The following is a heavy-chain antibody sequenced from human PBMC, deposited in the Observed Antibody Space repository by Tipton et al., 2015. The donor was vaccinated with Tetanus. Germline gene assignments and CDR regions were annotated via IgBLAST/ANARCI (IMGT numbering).Heavy chain of an antibody. CDR2: ISGSRLTP. CDR3: AKAKTWINLWFGDA. CDR1: GFTFKSYT. Sequence: SLRLSCTASGFTFKSYTLNWVRQAPGNGLEWVAAISGSRLTPYYADSVKGRFTISRDNSKNTLSLQLNSLRADDTAIYYCAKAKTWINLWFGDAWGPGTRVTVSP. J-gene: IGHJ5*02. V-gene: IGHV3-23*01. D-gene: IGHD3-10*01.